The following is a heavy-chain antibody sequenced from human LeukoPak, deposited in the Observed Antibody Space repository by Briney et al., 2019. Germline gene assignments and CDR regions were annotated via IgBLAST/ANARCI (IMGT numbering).Heavy chain of an antibody. CDR2: IFNSGST. J-gene: IGHJ4*02. Sequence: SETLSLTCTVSGGSISHYYWSWIRQPPGKGVEGIGYIFNSGSTSYNPSLKSRVTISVDTSKNQFSLKVTSVTAADTAVYYCARAQTPSKFDYWGQGTLVTVSS. V-gene: IGHV4-59*01. CDR3: ARAQTPSKFDY. CDR1: GGSISHYY.